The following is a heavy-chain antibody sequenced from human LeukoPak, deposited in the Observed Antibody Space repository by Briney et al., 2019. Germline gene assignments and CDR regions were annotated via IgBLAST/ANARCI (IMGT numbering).Heavy chain of an antibody. D-gene: IGHD4-11*01. CDR2: ISYDGSNK. CDR3: AKDAFYSNSFTY. V-gene: IGHV3-30*18. J-gene: IGHJ4*02. CDR1: GFIFSSYG. Sequence: GRSLRLSCAASGFIFSSYGMHWVRQAPGKGLEWVAVISYDGSNKYYADSVKGRFTISRDNSKNTLYLQMNSLRAEGTAVYYCAKDAFYSNSFTYWGQGTLVTVSS.